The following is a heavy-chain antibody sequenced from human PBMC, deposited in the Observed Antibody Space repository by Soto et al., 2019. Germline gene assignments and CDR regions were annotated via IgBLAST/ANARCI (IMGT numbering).Heavy chain of an antibody. J-gene: IGHJ6*02. CDR1: CGSISSYY. CDR2: IYTSGST. D-gene: IGHD6-13*01. CDR3: AARSRIAAAGIGMDV. V-gene: IGHV4-4*07. Sequence: PSETLSLTCTVSCGSISSYYWSWIRQPAGRGLEWIGRIYTSGSTNYNPSLKSRVTMSVDTSKNQFSLKLSSVTAADTAVYYCAARSRIAAAGIGMDVWGQGTTVTVSS.